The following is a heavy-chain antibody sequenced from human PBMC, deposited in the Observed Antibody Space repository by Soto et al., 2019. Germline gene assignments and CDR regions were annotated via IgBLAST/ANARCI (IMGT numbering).Heavy chain of an antibody. CDR2: ISYDGSNK. V-gene: IGHV3-30-3*01. J-gene: IGHJ6*02. CDR3: ARPSGGGMDV. D-gene: IGHD6-19*01. Sequence: QVQLVESGGGVVQPGRSLRLSCAASGFTFSSYAMHWVRQAPGKGLEWVAVISYDGSNKYYADSVKGRFTISRDNSKNTLYLQMNSLRAEDTAVYYCARPSGGGMDVWGQGTTVTVSS. CDR1: GFTFSSYA.